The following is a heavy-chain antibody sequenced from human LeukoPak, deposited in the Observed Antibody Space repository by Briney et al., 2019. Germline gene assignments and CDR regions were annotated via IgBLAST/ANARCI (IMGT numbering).Heavy chain of an antibody. D-gene: IGHD1-1*01. J-gene: IGHJ6*03. V-gene: IGHV3-33*06. Sequence: GRSLRLSCAASGFTFSSYGMHWVRQAPGKGLEWVAVIWYDGSNKYYADSVKGRFTISRDNSKNTLYLQMNSLRAEDTAVYYCAKAGNDPANYYYYMDVWGKGTTVTVSS. CDR1: GFTFSSYG. CDR3: AKAGNDPANYYYYMDV. CDR2: IWYDGSNK.